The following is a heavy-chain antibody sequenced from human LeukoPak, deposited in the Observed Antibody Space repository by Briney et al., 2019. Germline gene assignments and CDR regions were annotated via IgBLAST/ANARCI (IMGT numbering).Heavy chain of an antibody. D-gene: IGHD5-18*01. J-gene: IGHJ5*02. Sequence: ASVKVSCKASGYTFTSYGISWVRQAPGQGLEWMGWISAYNGNTNYAQKLQGRVTMTTDTSTSTAYMELRSLRSDDTAVYYCARALRGYSYGYSYNWFDPWGQGTLVTVSS. CDR1: GYTFTSYG. V-gene: IGHV1-18*01. CDR3: ARALRGYSYGYSYNWFDP. CDR2: ISAYNGNT.